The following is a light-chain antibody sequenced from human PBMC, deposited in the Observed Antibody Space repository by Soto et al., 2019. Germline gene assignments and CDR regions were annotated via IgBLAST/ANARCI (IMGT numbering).Light chain of an antibody. CDR1: SSDVGDRKF. V-gene: IGLV2-14*03. Sequence: QSVLTQPASVSGSPGQSTAISCTGTSSDVGDRKFVSWYQHHPGKAPKLIIFDVSHRPSGVSNRFSGSNSGDTASLTISGVQAEDEDYYYCSSCTRSRAVFGGGTKLTVL. CDR2: DVS. J-gene: IGLJ2*01. CDR3: SSCTRSRAV.